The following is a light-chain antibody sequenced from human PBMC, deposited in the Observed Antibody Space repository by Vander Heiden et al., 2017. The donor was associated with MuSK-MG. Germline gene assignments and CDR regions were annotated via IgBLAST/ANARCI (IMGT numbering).Light chain of an antibody. J-gene: IGKJ1*01. CDR3: QQYCCLPWT. V-gene: IGKV4-1*01. CDR1: QSLLYHTSNKNY. Sequence: IVMTHSPDSLAVSLAVSTTITCKPSQSLLYHTSNKNYLVLHQQTPGQPAELVIRWASTRESGVPDRIGGGGSGKVFTLTSSSLQAEDVAVYYRQQYCCLPWTFGQGTKVEIK. CDR2: WAS.